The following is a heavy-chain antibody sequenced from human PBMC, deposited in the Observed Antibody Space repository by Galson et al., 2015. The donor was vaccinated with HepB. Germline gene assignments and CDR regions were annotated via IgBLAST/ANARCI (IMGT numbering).Heavy chain of an antibody. J-gene: IGHJ4*02. CDR3: ARAGRSFSGIGGTRHHLDH. Sequence: GKGLEWVSTILGSGESTYYADSVSGRFTVSRTNSKDTLYLQMKSLRADDTAVYYCARAGRSFSGIGGTRHHLDHWGQGTLVTVSS. D-gene: IGHD1-7*01. CDR2: ILGSGEST. V-gene: IGHV3-23*01.